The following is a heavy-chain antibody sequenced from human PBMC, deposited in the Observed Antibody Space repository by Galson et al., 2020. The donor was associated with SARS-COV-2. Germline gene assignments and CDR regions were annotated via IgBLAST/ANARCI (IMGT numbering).Heavy chain of an antibody. CDR2: IAWDDDK. CDR3: TRAHYDILTGYYYAFDI. V-gene: IGHV2-70*01. J-gene: IGHJ3*02. D-gene: IGHD3-9*01. Sequence: SGPTLVKPTQTLTLTCTFSGFSLSTSGMCVSWIRQPPGKALEWLALIAWDDDKYYSTSLKTRLTISKDTSKNQVVLTMTNMDPVDTATYYCTRAHYDILTGYYYAFDIWGQGTMVTVSS. CDR1: GFSLSTSGMC.